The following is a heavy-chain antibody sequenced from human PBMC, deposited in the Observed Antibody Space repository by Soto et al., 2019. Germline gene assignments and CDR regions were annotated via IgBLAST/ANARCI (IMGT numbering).Heavy chain of an antibody. CDR3: AKDRMSFTSVWDPFDI. CDR2: IGGGGDDT. CDR1: GFTFNNYA. V-gene: IGHV3-23*01. Sequence: EGQLLESGGGLVQPGGSLRLSCAASGFTFNNYAMSWVRQAPGKGLEWVSGIGGGGDDTNYADAVTGRFTISRDNSKSTLFLQMHSLRAEDTAVYYCAKDRMSFTSVWDPFDIWGQGTWVNVSS. D-gene: IGHD1-26*01. J-gene: IGHJ3*02.